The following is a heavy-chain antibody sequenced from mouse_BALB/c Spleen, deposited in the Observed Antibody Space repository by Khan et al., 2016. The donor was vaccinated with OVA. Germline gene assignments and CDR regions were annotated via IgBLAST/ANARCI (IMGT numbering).Heavy chain of an antibody. CDR2: ILTGSGDT. CDR1: GFTFSNYW. V-gene: IGHV1-9*01. J-gene: IGHJ2*01. CDR3: ALYGSRGDY. D-gene: IGHD1-1*01. Sequence: QVQLQQSGAELMKPWASVNISCKATGFTFSNYWIEWVKQRPGHGLEWIGQILTGSGDTNYNEKFEGKATFTADTSYNRAYMQLSSLTSEDSAVYYCALYGSRGDYWGQGTTLTVSS.